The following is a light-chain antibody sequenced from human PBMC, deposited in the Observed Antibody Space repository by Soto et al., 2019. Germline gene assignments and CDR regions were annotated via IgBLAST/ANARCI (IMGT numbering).Light chain of an antibody. Sequence: QSALTQPPSASGSPGQPVTISCTGTSSDVGGYNYVSWYQQHPGKAPKLMIYEVSKRPSGVPDRFSGSKSGNTASLTVHGLQAADEAHYYRSSYAGSNNCYVFGTVTKVTVL. CDR3: SSYAGSNNCYV. CDR1: SSDVGGYNY. J-gene: IGLJ1*01. CDR2: EVS. V-gene: IGLV2-8*01.